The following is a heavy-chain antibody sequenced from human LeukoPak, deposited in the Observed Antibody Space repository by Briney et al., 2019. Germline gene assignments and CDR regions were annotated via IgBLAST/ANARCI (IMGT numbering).Heavy chain of an antibody. Sequence: PGGSLRLSCAASGFTLGSYWMTWVRQAPGKGLEWVAVVSYDASNQYYVDSVKGRFTISRDNSKNTLYLQMNSLRAEDTAVYYCAKSLHSDNSGYHDYWGQGTLVTVSS. J-gene: IGHJ4*02. V-gene: IGHV3-30*18. CDR3: AKSLHSDNSGYHDY. CDR2: VSYDASNQ. D-gene: IGHD3-22*01. CDR1: GFTLGSYW.